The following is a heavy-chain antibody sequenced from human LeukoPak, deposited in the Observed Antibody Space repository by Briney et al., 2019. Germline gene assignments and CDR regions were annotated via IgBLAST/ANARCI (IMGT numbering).Heavy chain of an antibody. CDR2: ITGNALNT. CDR3: AKLQDFYDNSGYSYFDN. D-gene: IGHD3-22*01. J-gene: IGHJ4*02. CDR1: RFTFSNYA. Sequence: HGRSLRLSCAASRFTFSNYAMSWVRQAPGEGLEWVSSITGNALNTYQADFIKGRFTISRDDSKNTLYLHLSSLRVEDTAVYYCAKLQDFYDNSGYSYFDNWGQGTLVTVSS. V-gene: IGHV3-23*01.